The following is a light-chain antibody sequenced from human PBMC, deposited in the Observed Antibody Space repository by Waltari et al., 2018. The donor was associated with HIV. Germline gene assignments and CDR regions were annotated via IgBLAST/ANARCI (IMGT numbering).Light chain of an antibody. CDR3: QQTHTTPHT. CDR2: ASS. CDR1: QNVSTY. Sequence: DIQMTQSPSSLSASVGDGVTITCRASQNVSTYLNWYQQKPGKAPKLVIYASSGLQSGDPSSFRGSGSGTDFTLTISSLQSEDFATYYCQQTHTTPHTFGQGTKLQIK. V-gene: IGKV1-39*01. J-gene: IGKJ2*01.